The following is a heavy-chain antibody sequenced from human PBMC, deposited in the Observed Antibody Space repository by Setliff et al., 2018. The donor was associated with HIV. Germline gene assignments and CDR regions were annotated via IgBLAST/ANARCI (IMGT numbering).Heavy chain of an antibody. CDR3: ARDRLSYNFYYYGMDV. CDR2: INAGNGVT. J-gene: IGHJ6*02. Sequence: ASVKVSCKASGYSFTYYAVHWVRQAPGQRLEWMGWINAGNGVTRYAEKFQGRVIMTRDTSISTAYMQLSRLRSDDTAVYYCARDRLSYNFYYYGMDVWGQGTTVTVSS. D-gene: IGHD1-26*01. V-gene: IGHV1-3*01. CDR1: GYSFTYYA.